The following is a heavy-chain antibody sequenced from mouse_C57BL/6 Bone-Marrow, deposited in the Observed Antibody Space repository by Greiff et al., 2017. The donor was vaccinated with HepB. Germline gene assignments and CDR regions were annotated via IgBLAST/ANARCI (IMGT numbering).Heavy chain of an antibody. Sequence: EVKVEESGPGMVKPSQSLSLTCTVTGYSITSGYDWHWIRHFPGNKLEWMGYISYSGSTNYNPSLKSRISITHDTSKNHFFLKLNSVTTEDTATYYCARGRDYGSSYGYFDVWGTGTTVTVSS. CDR1: GYSITSGYD. J-gene: IGHJ1*03. V-gene: IGHV3-1*01. D-gene: IGHD1-1*01. CDR3: ARGRDYGSSYGYFDV. CDR2: ISYSGST.